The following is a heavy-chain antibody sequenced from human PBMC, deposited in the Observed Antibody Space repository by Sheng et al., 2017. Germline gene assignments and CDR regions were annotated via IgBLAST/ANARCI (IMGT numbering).Heavy chain of an antibody. CDR2: ISFDGSIK. V-gene: IGHV3-30*18. D-gene: IGHD6-6*01. CDR1: GFTFSSYG. J-gene: IGHJ6*02. CDR3: AKRYSSSSYYSYGMDV. Sequence: ESGGGVVQPGRSLRLSCAASGFTFSSYGMHWVRQAPGKGLEWVAVISFDGSIKSYADSVKGRFTISRDNSKNTLYLEMNSLRAEDTAVYLCAKRYSSSSYYSYGMDVWGPGTTVTVSS.